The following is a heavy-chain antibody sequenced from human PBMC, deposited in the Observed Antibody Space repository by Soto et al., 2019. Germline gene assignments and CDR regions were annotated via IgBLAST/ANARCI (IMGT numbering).Heavy chain of an antibody. CDR2: INPSGGST. V-gene: IGHV1-46*01. CDR3: TRFAGILYRRGLVY. J-gene: IGHJ2*01. Sequence: AAVMLTCKASVYSIPSYYMHWVRQAPGQGLEWMGIINPSGGSTSYAQKFQGRVTMTRDTSTSTVYMELSSLRSEVTALYYCTRFAGILYRRGLVYRGR. D-gene: IGHD2-15*01. CDR1: VYSIPSYY.